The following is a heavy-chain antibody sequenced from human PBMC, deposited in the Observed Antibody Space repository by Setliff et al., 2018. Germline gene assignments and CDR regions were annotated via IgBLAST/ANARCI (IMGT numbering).Heavy chain of an antibody. CDR2: IYPGDSDT. D-gene: IGHD3-3*01. J-gene: IGHJ5*02. V-gene: IGHV5-51*01. CDR1: GYRFTSNW. Sequence: GESLKISCQASGYRFTSNWIGWVRQTPGKGLEWVGAIYPGDSDTRYNPSFQGQVTISADKSISTAYLQWSSLKASDTAMYYCARSRSNFWSGYFNWFDPWGQGTLVTSPQ. CDR3: ARSRSNFWSGYFNWFDP.